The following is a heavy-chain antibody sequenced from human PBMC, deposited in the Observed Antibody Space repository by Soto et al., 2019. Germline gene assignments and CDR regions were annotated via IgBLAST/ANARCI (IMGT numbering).Heavy chain of an antibody. CDR2: IYYSGST. J-gene: IGHJ5*02. Sequence: QVQLQESGPGLVKPSQTLSLTCTVSGGSISSGDYYWSWIHQPPGKGLEWIGYIYYSGSTYYNPSLTSRVTISVDTSKNQFSLKLSSVTAADTAVYYCAGATGTTVTPWGQGTLVTVSS. CDR1: GGSISSGDYY. CDR3: AGATGTTVTP. D-gene: IGHD4-17*01. V-gene: IGHV4-30-4*01.